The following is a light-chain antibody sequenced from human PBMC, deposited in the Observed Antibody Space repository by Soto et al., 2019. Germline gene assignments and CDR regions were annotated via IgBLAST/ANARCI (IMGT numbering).Light chain of an antibody. J-gene: IGKJ5*01. CDR2: DAS. CDR1: QSVSTY. V-gene: IGKV3-11*01. CDR3: QQGNSWPLT. Sequence: EIVLTQSPATLSLSPGERATLSCRASQSVSTYLAWYQEKPGQAPRLLIYDASNRATGIPARFSGSGSGADFTLTISSLESEDFAVYYCQQGNSWPLTFGQGTRLEIK.